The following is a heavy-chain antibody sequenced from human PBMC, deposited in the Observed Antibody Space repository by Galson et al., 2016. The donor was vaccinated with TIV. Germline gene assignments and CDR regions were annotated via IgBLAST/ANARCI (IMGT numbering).Heavy chain of an antibody. CDR1: GYTFRNYG. CDR3: ARDRGSMTMILVVDYHYGMDV. CDR2: ISSYIGAT. J-gene: IGHJ6*02. Sequence: SVKVSCKASGYTFRNYGFSWVRRAPGQGLEWLGWISSYIGATNYAHNLRGRLTMTTESSTTTASMELRSLRSDDTAVYFCARDRGSMTMILVVDYHYGMDVWGQGTTVTFSS. V-gene: IGHV1-18*04. D-gene: IGHD3-22*01.